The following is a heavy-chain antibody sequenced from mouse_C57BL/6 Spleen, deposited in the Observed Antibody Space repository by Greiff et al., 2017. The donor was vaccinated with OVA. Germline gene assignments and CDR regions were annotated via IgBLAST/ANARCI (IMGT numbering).Heavy chain of an antibody. D-gene: IGHD2-3*01. Sequence: VQLQQSGAELARPGASVKLSCKASGYTFTGYGISWVKQRTGQGLEWIGEIYPRSGNTYYNEKFKGKATLTADKSSSTAYMELRSLTSEDSAVYFCARSYDGYSLPYFDYWGQGTTLTVSS. CDR2: IYPRSGNT. J-gene: IGHJ2*01. CDR3: ARSYDGYSLPYFDY. V-gene: IGHV1-81*01. CDR1: GYTFTGYG.